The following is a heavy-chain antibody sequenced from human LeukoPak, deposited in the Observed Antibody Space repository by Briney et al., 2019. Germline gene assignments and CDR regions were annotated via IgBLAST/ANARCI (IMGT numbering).Heavy chain of an antibody. Sequence: ASVKVSCKASGGTFSSYTINWVRQATGQGLEWMGWMNPNSGNTGYAQRFQGRVTFTRNTSISTAYMELSSLRSEDMAVYYCARVEYYDSGIQIDHWGQGTLVTVSS. CDR3: ARVEYYDSGIQIDH. CDR1: GGTFSSYT. D-gene: IGHD3-10*01. J-gene: IGHJ4*02. CDR2: MNPNSGNT. V-gene: IGHV1-8*01.